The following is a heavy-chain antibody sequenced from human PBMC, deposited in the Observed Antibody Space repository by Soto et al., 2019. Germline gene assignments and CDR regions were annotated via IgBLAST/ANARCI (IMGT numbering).Heavy chain of an antibody. CDR3: ARAGGIDYGDFYYYYMDV. Sequence: GGSLRLSCAASGFTFSSYSMNWVRQAPGKGLEWVSSISSSSSYIYYADSVKGRFTISRDNAKNSLYLQMNSLRAEDTAVYYCARAGGIDYGDFYYYYMDVWGKGTTVTVSS. J-gene: IGHJ6*03. CDR2: ISSSSSYI. CDR1: GFTFSSYS. D-gene: IGHD4-17*01. V-gene: IGHV3-21*01.